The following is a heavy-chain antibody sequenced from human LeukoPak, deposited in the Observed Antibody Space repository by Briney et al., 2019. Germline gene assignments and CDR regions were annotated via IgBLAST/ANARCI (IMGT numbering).Heavy chain of an antibody. D-gene: IGHD3-3*01. CDR2: ISYDGSNK. Sequence: GGSLRLSCAASGFTFSSYGMHWVRQAPGMGLEWVAVISYDGSNKYYADSVKGRFTISRDNSKNTLYLQMNSLRAEDTAVYYCAKDLPVSYDFWSGYWEYFDYWGQGTLVTVSS. CDR1: GFTFSSYG. J-gene: IGHJ4*02. CDR3: AKDLPVSYDFWSGYWEYFDY. V-gene: IGHV3-30*18.